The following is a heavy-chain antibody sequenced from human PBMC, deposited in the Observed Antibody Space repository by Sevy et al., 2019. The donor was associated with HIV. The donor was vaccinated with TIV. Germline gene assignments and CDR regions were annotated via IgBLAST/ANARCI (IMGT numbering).Heavy chain of an antibody. CDR2: MNPNSGNT. CDR3: ARGLGVRGSYRYPEGYYYYGMDV. J-gene: IGHJ6*02. V-gene: IGHV1-8*01. Sequence: ASVKVSCKASGYTFTSYDINWVRQATGQGLEWMGWMNPNSGNTGYAQKFQGRVTMTRNTSISTAYMELSSLRSEDTAVYYCARGLGVRGSYRYPEGYYYYGMDVWGQGTTVTVSS. D-gene: IGHD3-16*02. CDR1: GYTFTSYD.